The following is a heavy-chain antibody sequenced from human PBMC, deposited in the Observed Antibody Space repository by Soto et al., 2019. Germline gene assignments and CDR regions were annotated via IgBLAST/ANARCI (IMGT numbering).Heavy chain of an antibody. CDR2: IIPISGPA. Sequence: QVQLVQSGAEVKKPGSSVKVSCRASGGAFSTYAISWVRQAPGQGLEWMGGIIPISGPANFAQKFQGRVTITADESTSTFYMGLSSLRSEDTAVYYCARSLDSTGYFNYWGQGPLVTVSS. J-gene: IGHJ4*02. D-gene: IGHD3-22*01. V-gene: IGHV1-69*01. CDR1: GGAFSTYA. CDR3: ARSLDSTGYFNY.